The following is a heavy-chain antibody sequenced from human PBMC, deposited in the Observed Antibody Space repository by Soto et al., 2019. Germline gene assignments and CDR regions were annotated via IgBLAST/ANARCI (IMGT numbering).Heavy chain of an antibody. J-gene: IGHJ6*02. V-gene: IGHV5-10-1*01. CDR3: ASIMITFGGVIPDYYYYGMDV. D-gene: IGHD3-16*02. CDR1: GYSFTSYW. CDR2: IDPSDSYT. Sequence: PGESLKISCKGSGYSFTSYWISWVRQMPGKGLEWMGRIDPSDSYTNYSPSFQGHVTISADKSISTAYLQWSSLKASDTAMYYCASIMITFGGVIPDYYYYGMDVWGQGTTVTAP.